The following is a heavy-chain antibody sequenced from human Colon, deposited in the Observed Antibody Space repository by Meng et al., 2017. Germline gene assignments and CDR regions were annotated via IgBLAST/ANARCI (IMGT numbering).Heavy chain of an antibody. Sequence: QVQLVQSGAEFRKPGASVKVTCKASGYTFTSSDINWVRQATGRGLEWLGWMNPNNGNTGSAQKFQGRVSTTRDTSIGTAYMELSGLTSEDTAVYYCARTAMLDSWGQGTLVTVSS. CDR2: MNPNNGNT. CDR3: ARTAMLDS. V-gene: IGHV1-8*01. CDR1: GYTFTSSD. D-gene: IGHD2-2*01. J-gene: IGHJ5*01.